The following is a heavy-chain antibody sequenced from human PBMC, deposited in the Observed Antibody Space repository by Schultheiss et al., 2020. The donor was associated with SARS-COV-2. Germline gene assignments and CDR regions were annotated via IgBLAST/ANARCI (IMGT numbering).Heavy chain of an antibody. V-gene: IGHV3-9*01. D-gene: IGHD6-13*01. CDR2: ISWNSGSI. CDR3: VRSRGIGVTATEY. J-gene: IGHJ4*02. CDR1: GFTFSSYG. Sequence: GGSLRLSCAASGFTFSSYGMHWVRQAPGKGLEWVSGISWNSGSIGYADSVKGRFTLSRDNAKNSLFLQMHRLTAEDTAMYYCVRSRGIGVTATEYWGQGTLVTVSS.